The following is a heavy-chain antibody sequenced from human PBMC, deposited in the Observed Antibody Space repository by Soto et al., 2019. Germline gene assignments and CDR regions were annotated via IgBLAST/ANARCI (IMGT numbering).Heavy chain of an antibody. D-gene: IGHD4-17*01. Sequence: QVQLVQSGAEVKKPGASVKVTCKASGYTFTSYDSNWVRQATGQGFEYLGWANPNSGNTGYVMKFQGRVTMTRDTSMSTASMELSSLRSEDTAAYYCAWCIKYGDYSRWFDPWGPGTLVTVSS. CDR3: AWCIKYGDYSRWFDP. CDR1: GYTFTSYD. CDR2: ANPNSGNT. J-gene: IGHJ5*02. V-gene: IGHV1-8*01.